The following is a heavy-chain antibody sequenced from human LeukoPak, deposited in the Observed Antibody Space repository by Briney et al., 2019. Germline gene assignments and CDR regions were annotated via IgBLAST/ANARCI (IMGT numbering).Heavy chain of an antibody. CDR2: IYHSGST. D-gene: IGHD3-10*01. J-gene: IGHJ5*02. Sequence: SETLSLTCAVSGGSISSGGYSWSWIRQPPGKGLEWIGYIYHSGSTYYNPSLKSRVTISVDRSKNQFSLKLSSVTAADTAVYYCARGRITMVRGVPNWFDPWGQGTLVTVS. CDR1: GGSISSGGYS. V-gene: IGHV4-30-2*01. CDR3: ARGRITMVRGVPNWFDP.